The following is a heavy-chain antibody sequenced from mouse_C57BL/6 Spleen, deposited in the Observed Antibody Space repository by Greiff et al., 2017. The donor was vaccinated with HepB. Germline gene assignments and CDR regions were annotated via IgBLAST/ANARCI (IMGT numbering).Heavy chain of an antibody. J-gene: IGHJ3*01. D-gene: IGHD2-2*01. CDR1: GYTFTSYW. V-gene: IGHV1-55*01. CDR2: IYPGSGST. Sequence: QVQLQQPGAELVKPGASVKMSCKASGYTFTSYWITWVKQRPGQGLEWIGDIYPGSGSTNYNEKFESKATLTVDTSSSTAYMQLSSLTSEDSAVYYCARFMVTTGNAYWGQGTLVTVSA. CDR3: ARFMVTTGNAY.